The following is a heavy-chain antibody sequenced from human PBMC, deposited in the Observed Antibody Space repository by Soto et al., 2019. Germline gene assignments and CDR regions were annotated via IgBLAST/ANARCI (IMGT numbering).Heavy chain of an antibody. D-gene: IGHD3-22*01. CDR1: GYTFKNYA. CDR2: INVGNGNT. CDR3: ASREYYDNTGYSFYGMDV. Sequence: GASVKVSCKASGYTFKNYAVHWVRQAPGQRLEWMGWINVGNGNTKYSQKFQGRVTITRDTSASTAYMDLSGLRSEDTAVYYCASREYYDNTGYSFYGMDVWGQGTTVTVSS. V-gene: IGHV1-3*01. J-gene: IGHJ6*02.